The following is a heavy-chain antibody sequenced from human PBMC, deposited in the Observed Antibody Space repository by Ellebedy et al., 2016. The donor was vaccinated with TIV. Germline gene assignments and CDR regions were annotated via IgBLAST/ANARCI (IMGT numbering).Heavy chain of an antibody. CDR2: ISNTGSRT. Sequence: PGGSLRLSCAASGFTFSSYAMHWVRQAPGKGLEWVSTISNTGSRTYYADSVEGRFTISRDNSRSTLYLQMNSLRAEDSAVYYCAKDMVFGDGKWEIDVWGQGTTVTVSS. D-gene: IGHD1-26*01. J-gene: IGHJ6*02. CDR1: GFTFSSYA. CDR3: AKDMVFGDGKWEIDV. V-gene: IGHV3-23*01.